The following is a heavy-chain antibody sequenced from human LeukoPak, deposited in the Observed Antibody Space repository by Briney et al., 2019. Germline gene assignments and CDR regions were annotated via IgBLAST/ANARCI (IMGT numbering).Heavy chain of an antibody. Sequence: PGGSLRLSCAASGFTFSSYAMRWVRQAPGKGLEWGSAISGSGGSTYYADSVKGRFTISRDNSTNTPYLQMNSLRADDTAVYYCAKDGPIVVPWFWYWGQGTLVTVSS. V-gene: IGHV3-23*01. CDR1: GFTFSSYA. J-gene: IGHJ4*02. CDR3: AKDGPIVVPWFWY. D-gene: IGHD2-2*01. CDR2: ISGSGGST.